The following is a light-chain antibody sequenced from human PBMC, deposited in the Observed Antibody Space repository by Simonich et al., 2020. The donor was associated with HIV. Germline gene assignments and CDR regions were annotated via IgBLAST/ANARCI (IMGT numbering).Light chain of an antibody. CDR3: QSYDSGNRV. J-gene: IGLJ3*02. CDR1: SGSIASND. Sequence: FMLTQPHSVSESPGKTVTISCTRNSGSIASNDVQWYQQRPGSSPTTVIYKDHQSFSGVPDRFSGSIDSSSNSASLIISGLKTEDEADYYCQSYDSGNRVFGGGTKLTVL. V-gene: IGLV6-57*01. CDR2: KDH.